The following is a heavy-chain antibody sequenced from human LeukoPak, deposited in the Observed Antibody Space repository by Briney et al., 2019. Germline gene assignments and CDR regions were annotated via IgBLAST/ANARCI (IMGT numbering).Heavy chain of an antibody. D-gene: IGHD2-15*01. J-gene: IGHJ6*03. Sequence: SETLSRTCTVSGGSISSSSYYWGWIRQPPGKGLEWIGSIYYSGSTYYNPSLQSRVTISVDTSKNQFSLKLSSVTAADTAVYYCAGDCSSHMDVWGKGTTVTLSS. CDR3: AGDCSSHMDV. CDR2: IYYSGST. CDR1: GGSISSSSYY. V-gene: IGHV4-39*01.